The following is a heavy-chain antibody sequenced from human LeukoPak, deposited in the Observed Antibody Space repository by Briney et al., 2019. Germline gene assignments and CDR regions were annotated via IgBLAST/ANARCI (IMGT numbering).Heavy chain of an antibody. V-gene: IGHV3-23*01. J-gene: IGHJ4*02. Sequence: GGSLRLSCAASGFTSSSYAMSWVRQAPGKGLEWVSGISGSGGSTYSADSVKGRFTISRDNSKNTLYLQMNSLRAEDTAVYYRAKGLGIAVAAPFDYWGQGTLVTVSS. CDR3: AKGLGIAVAAPFDY. D-gene: IGHD6-19*01. CDR2: ISGSGGST. CDR1: GFTSSSYA.